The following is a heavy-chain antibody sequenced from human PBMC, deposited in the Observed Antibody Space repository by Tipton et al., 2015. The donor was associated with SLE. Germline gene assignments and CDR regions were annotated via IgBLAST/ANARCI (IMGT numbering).Heavy chain of an antibody. D-gene: IGHD5-18*01. J-gene: IGHJ4*02. CDR3: ATVDTAMVGTGFDY. V-gene: IGHV4-34*01. Sequence: TLSLTCAVYGGSFSGYYWSWIRQPPGKGLEWIGEINHSGSTNYNPSLKSRVTISVDTSKNQFSLKLSSVAAADTAVYYCATVDTAMVGTGFDYWGQGTLVTVSS. CDR1: GGSFSGYY. CDR2: INHSGST.